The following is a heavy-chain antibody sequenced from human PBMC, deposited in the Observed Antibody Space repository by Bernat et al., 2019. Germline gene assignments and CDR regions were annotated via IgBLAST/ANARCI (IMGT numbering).Heavy chain of an antibody. CDR3: ARSPVGSGGSLGYDENWFDP. V-gene: IGHV1-69*04. CDR1: GGTFSSYA. Sequence: QVQLVQSGAEVKKPGSSVKVSCKASGGTFSSYAISWVRQAPGQGLEWMGRIIPILGIANYAQKFQGRVTITADKSTSTDYMELSSLRSEDAAVYCCARSPVGSGGSLGYDENWFDPWGQGTLVTVSS. J-gene: IGHJ5*02. D-gene: IGHD3-3*01. CDR2: IIPILGIA.